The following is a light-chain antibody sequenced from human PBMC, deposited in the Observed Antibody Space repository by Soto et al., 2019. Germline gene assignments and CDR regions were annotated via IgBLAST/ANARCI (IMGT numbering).Light chain of an antibody. CDR2: AAS. CDR1: QSVSSYY. J-gene: IGKJ1*01. CDR3: QQCGSSPWT. Sequence: EIVLTQSPGTLSLSPGERATLSCRASQSVSSYYLAWYQQKPGQAPRLLIYAASSRATGILDRFSGGGSGTDFTLTISRLGPEDFAVYYCQQCGSSPWTFGQGTKVEIK. V-gene: IGKV3-20*01.